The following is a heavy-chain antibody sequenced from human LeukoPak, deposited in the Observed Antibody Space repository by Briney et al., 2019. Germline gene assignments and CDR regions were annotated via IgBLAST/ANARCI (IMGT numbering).Heavy chain of an antibody. V-gene: IGHV1-18*01. D-gene: IGHD3-3*01. J-gene: IGHJ5*02. CDR3: ARAGSITIFGVVVAHNWFDP. CDR1: GYTFSSYG. Sequence: ASVKVSCKASGYTFSSYGVSWVRQAPGQGLEWMGWISAYNGNTNYAQKLQGRVTMTTDTSTSTAYMQLRSLRSDDTAVYYCARAGSITIFGVVVAHNWFDPWGKGTLVTVSS. CDR2: ISAYNGNT.